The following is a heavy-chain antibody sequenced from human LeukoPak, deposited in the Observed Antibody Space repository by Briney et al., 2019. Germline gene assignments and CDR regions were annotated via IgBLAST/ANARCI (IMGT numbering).Heavy chain of an antibody. J-gene: IGHJ4*02. CDR3: AMTQAYCGGDCSYYFDY. D-gene: IGHD2-21*02. Sequence: SETLSLTCTVSGGSISSSSYYWGWIRQPPGKGLEWIGSIYYSGSTYYNPSLKSRVTISVDTSKNQFSLKLSSVTAADTAVYYCAMTQAYCGGDCSYYFDYWGQGTLVTVSS. V-gene: IGHV4-39*01. CDR1: GGSISSSSYY. CDR2: IYYSGST.